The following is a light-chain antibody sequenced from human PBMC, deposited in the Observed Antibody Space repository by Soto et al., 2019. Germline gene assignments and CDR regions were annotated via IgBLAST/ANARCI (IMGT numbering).Light chain of an antibody. CDR2: DVS. CDR1: SSDVGGYNY. Sequence: QSVLTQPASVSGSPGQSITISCTGTSSDVGGYNYVSWYQQHPGKAPKLMIYDVSTRPSGVSNRFSGSKSGNTASLTISGLQAEDDADYYCSSYTSSSTLTVFGGGTKLTVL. V-gene: IGLV2-14*01. CDR3: SSYTSSSTLTV. J-gene: IGLJ2*01.